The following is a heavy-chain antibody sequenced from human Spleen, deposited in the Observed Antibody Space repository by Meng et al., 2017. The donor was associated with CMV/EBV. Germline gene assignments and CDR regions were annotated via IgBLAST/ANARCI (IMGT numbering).Heavy chain of an antibody. CDR1: GGYIKNWF. J-gene: IGHJ4*02. CDR2: VYINDNT. CDR3: ATGSGDFDH. V-gene: IGHV4-4*07. Sequence: GPVQGSGPGLVKPSGTLPLTCTVSGGYIKNWFWSWIRQPAGKKLEWIGRVYINDNTNYNPSFRSRVIMSVDASNNQFSLKLTSVTAADTAVYYCATGSGDFDHWGQGTLVTVSS. D-gene: IGHD1-26*01.